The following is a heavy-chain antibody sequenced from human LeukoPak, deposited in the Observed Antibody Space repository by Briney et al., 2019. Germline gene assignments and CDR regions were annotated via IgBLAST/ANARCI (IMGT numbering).Heavy chain of an antibody. CDR2: ISTSNNYI. D-gene: IGHD3-22*01. CDR1: GFTFSSYN. J-gene: IGHJ6*03. Sequence: GGSLRLSCVVSGFTFSSYNMNWVRQAPGKGLEWVSSISTSNNYIYYADSLKGRFTISRDNAKNSLYLQINSLGPEDTAVYFCARDPYSGNYGSYYYYYMDVWGKGTTVTVSS. V-gene: IGHV3-21*01. CDR3: ARDPYSGNYGSYYYYYMDV.